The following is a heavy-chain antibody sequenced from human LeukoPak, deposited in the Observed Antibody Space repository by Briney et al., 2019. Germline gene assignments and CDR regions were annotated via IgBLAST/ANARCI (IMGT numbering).Heavy chain of an antibody. D-gene: IGHD3-16*02. CDR2: IYTSGST. CDR1: GGSISSGSYY. Sequence: PSETLSLTCTVSGGSISSGSYYWSWIRQPAGKGLEWIGRIYTSGSTHYNPSLKSRVTISVDTSKNQFSLKLSSVTAADTAVYYCARARSQRLGELSYLLYWGQGTLVTVSS. V-gene: IGHV4-61*02. CDR3: ARARSQRLGELSYLLY. J-gene: IGHJ4*02.